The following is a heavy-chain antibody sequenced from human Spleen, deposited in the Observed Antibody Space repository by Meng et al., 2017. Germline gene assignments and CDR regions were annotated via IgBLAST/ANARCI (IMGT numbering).Heavy chain of an antibody. V-gene: IGHV1-18*01. CDR3: ASGTPGRSYCDY. CDR2: FVSNADT. D-gene: IGHD2-15*01. CDR1: DYTSASYG. Sequence: QAQLLQSGAEVKKPGASVWVSCKASDYTSASYGISWFRQAPGQGLEWMGWFVSNADTYPAQKFQGRVTMTRDTHTNTAFMELRSLTSDDTAVYYCASGTPGRSYCDYWGQGTLVTVSS. J-gene: IGHJ4*02.